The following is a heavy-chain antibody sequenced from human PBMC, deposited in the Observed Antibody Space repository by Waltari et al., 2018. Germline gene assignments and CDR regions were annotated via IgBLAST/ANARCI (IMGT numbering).Heavy chain of an antibody. CDR2: IYHSGST. D-gene: IGHD3-3*01. CDR3: ARHGTRITMTSSFHY. J-gene: IGHJ4*02. Sequence: QVQLQESGPGRVKPSETLSLPCVVSVYSIRRGSYWGGIRQPPGKGLERIGSIYHSGSTYYNPSLKSRVTMSIDTSRNQFSLKLTSVTAADTAVYYCARHGTRITMTSSFHYWGQGTLVTVSS. CDR1: VYSIRRGSY. V-gene: IGHV4-38-2*01.